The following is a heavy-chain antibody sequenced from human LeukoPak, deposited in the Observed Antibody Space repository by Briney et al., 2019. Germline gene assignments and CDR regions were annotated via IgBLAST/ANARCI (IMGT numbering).Heavy chain of an antibody. D-gene: IGHD1-26*01. CDR2: IFCNGHT. Sequence: LGTLSLTCSVSGISVSAYYLTWIRQPPGKGLEFLGYIFCNGHTKYNPSLQCRVTLSIDTSENRFSLNLRSATPADTARYYCARVLDSPNGSHLDYWGQGALVAVSS. J-gene: IGHJ4*02. V-gene: IGHV4-59*02. CDR1: GISVSAYY. CDR3: ARVLDSPNGSHLDY.